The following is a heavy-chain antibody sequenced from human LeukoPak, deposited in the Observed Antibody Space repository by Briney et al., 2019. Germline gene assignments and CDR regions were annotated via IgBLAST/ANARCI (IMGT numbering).Heavy chain of an antibody. CDR1: GFTFSSYG. CDR2: IWYDGSNK. CDR3: ARDRSAGDIVVVPAAMPEYYYGMDV. D-gene: IGHD2-2*01. Sequence: GRSLRLSCAASGFTFSSYGMHWVRQAPGKGLEWVAVIWYDGSNKYYADSVRGRFAISRDNSKNTLYLQMNSLRAEDTAVYYCARDRSAGDIVVVPAAMPEYYYGMDVWGQGTTVTVSS. V-gene: IGHV3-33*01. J-gene: IGHJ6*02.